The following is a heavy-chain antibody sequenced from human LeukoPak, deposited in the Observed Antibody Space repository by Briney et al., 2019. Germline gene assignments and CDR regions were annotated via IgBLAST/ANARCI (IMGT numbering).Heavy chain of an antibody. V-gene: IGHV3-74*01. CDR3: VRVLSGSWDWFDP. CDR1: GFTFSKYG. J-gene: IGHJ5*02. Sequence: GGSLRLSCEVSGFTFSKYGMHWVHQAPGKGLEWVSRINPDGSTTTYADSVKGRFTISRDNAKNTVYLQMNSLRAEDTALYHCVRVLSGSWDWFDPWGQGTLVTVSS. D-gene: IGHD3-22*01. CDR2: INPDGSTT.